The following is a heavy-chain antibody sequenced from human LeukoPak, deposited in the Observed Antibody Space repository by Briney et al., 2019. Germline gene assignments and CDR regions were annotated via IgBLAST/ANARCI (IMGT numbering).Heavy chain of an antibody. CDR3: AKDFSVWGSYPAFDI. J-gene: IGHJ3*02. V-gene: IGHV3-23*01. CDR1: GFTFSSYA. CDR2: ISGSGGTT. Sequence: GGSLRLSCAASGFTFSSYAMSWVHQAPGKGLEWVSAISGSGGTTYYADSVKGRFTISRDNSKNTLYLQMNSLRAEDTAVYYCAKDFSVWGSYPAFDIWGQGTMVTVSS. D-gene: IGHD1-26*01.